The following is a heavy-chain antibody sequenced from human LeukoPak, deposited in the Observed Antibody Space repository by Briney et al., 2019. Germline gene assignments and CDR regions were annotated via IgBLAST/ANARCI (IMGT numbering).Heavy chain of an antibody. J-gene: IGHJ4*02. CDR3: ARGALGYCSSASCYNFDY. D-gene: IGHD2-2*01. Sequence: GESLEISCKGSGYSFTSYWIGWVRQVPGKGLEGMGIIFPGGSDTRYSPSFEGQVTISADKSISTAYLQWSSLKASDTAMYYCARGALGYCSSASCYNFDYWGEGTLVTVSS. V-gene: IGHV5-51*01. CDR1: GYSFTSYW. CDR2: IFPGGSDT.